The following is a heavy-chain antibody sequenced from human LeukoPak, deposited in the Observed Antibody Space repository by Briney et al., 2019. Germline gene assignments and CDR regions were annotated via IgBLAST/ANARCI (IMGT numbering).Heavy chain of an antibody. V-gene: IGHV1-3*01. CDR1: GYTFTSYT. CDR2: INAGHGNT. D-gene: IGHD1-14*01. Sequence: GASVKDSCKASGYTFTSYTMHWVRQAPGQRLEWMGWINAGHGNTKYSQKFQPRVTITRDTSASTAYMELRSLRSEDTAVYYCAKGAGFAEPLPDYWGQGTLVTVSS. CDR3: AKGAGFAEPLPDY. J-gene: IGHJ4*02.